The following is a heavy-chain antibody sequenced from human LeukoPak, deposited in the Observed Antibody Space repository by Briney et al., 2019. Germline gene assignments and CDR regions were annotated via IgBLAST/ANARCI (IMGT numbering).Heavy chain of an antibody. CDR1: GFTFWRYW. CDR3: ARLKDDVTKLDY. D-gene: IGHD2-8*01. Sequence: GGSLRLPCAGSGFTFWRYWMSWVRQAPGKGLEWVASINQGGSRLHYLDSVTGRFIISRDDAQNSLFLQMTRLRVDDTAVYYCARLKDDVTKLDYWGQGTLVSVSS. CDR2: INQGGSRL. J-gene: IGHJ4*02. V-gene: IGHV3-7*01.